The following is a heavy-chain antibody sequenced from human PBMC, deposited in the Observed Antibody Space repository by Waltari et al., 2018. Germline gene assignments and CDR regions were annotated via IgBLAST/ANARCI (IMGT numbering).Heavy chain of an antibody. CDR2: SYYSGST. Sequence: RLQLQESGPGLVTPSGTLSLTRPVSGGSLSSTRYCSGWIRQPPGKGLEWIGSSYYSGSTYYNPSLKSRVTISVDTSKNQFSLKLSSVTAADTAVYYCARVIFPTKMTPWGQGTLVTVSS. D-gene: IGHD2-21*01. CDR3: ARVIFPTKMTP. V-gene: IGHV4-39*06. CDR1: GGSLSSTRYC. J-gene: IGHJ5*02.